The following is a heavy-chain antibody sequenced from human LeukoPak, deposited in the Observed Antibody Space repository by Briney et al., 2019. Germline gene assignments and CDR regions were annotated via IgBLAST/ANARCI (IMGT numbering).Heavy chain of an antibody. CDR2: ISYDGSNK. D-gene: IGHD3-3*01. CDR1: GFTFSSYA. CDR3: ARLREIPVFGVVTKSTSYFDY. Sequence: PGGSLRLSCAASGFTFSSYAMHWVRQAPGKGLEWVAVISYDGSNKYYADSVKGRFTISRDNAKNSLYLQMNSLRAEDTAVCYCARLREIPVFGVVTKSTSYFDYWGQGTLVTVSS. J-gene: IGHJ4*02. V-gene: IGHV3-30*07.